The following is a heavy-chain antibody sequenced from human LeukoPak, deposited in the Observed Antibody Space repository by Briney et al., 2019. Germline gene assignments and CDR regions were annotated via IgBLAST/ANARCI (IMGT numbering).Heavy chain of an antibody. D-gene: IGHD2-2*01. V-gene: IGHV1-18*01. Sequence: ASVKVSCKASGYTFTSYGISWVRQAPGQGLEWMGWISAYNGNTNYAQKFQGRVTMTRNTSISTAYMELSSLRSEDTAVYYCARICSSHADYWGQGTLVTVSS. CDR1: GYTFTSYG. CDR3: ARICSSHADY. CDR2: ISAYNGNT. J-gene: IGHJ4*02.